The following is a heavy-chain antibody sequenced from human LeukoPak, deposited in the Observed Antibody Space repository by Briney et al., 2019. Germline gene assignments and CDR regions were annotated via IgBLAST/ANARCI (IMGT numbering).Heavy chain of an antibody. J-gene: IGHJ4*02. V-gene: IGHV3-30*18. D-gene: IGHD5-18*01. CDR2: ISYDGSNK. CDR1: GFTFSSYC. CDR3: AKASVDTAMALDY. Sequence: GGSLRLSCAASGFTFSSYCMHWVRQAPGKGLEWVAVISYDGSNKYYADSVKGRFTISRDNSKNTLYLQMNSLRAEDTAVYYCAKASVDTAMALDYWGQGTLVTVSS.